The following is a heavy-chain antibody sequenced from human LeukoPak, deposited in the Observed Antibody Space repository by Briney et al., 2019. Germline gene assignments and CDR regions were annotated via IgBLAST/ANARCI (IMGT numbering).Heavy chain of an antibody. CDR3: AKDHYDY. J-gene: IGHJ4*02. D-gene: IGHD3-10*01. Sequence: GGSLRLSCAASGFTFSSYGMHWVRQAPGKGLEWVAVISYDGSNKYYADSVKGRFTISRDDSKNTLYLQMNSLRAEDTAVYYCAKDHYDYWGQGTLVTVSS. CDR2: ISYDGSNK. V-gene: IGHV3-30*18. CDR1: GFTFSSYG.